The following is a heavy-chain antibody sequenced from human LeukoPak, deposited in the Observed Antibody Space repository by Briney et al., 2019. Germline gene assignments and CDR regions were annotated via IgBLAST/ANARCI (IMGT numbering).Heavy chain of an antibody. J-gene: IGHJ4*02. CDR2: INPNSNDT. CDR1: GYTFTGYY. D-gene: IGHD3-16*02. Sequence: ASVKVSCKASGYTFTGYYMHWVRQAPGQGLEWMGWINPNSNDTNYAQKFQGRVTMTRDTSISTAYMELSRLRSDDTAVYYCARSLRLGELSSFDYWGQGTLVTVSS. CDR3: ARSLRLGELSSFDY. V-gene: IGHV1-2*02.